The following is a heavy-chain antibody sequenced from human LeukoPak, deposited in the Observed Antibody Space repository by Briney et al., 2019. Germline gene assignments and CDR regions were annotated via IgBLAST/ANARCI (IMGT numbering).Heavy chain of an antibody. CDR3: ARDEITMRGFDI. CDR2: ISRGSTTI. Sequence: PGGSLRLSCAASGFTFNSYSMNWVRQAPGKGLEWLSYISRGSTTIYYADSVKGRFTISRDNAKNSLYLQMNSLRDEDTAVYYCARDEITMRGFDIWGQGTMVTVSS. CDR1: GFTFNSYS. V-gene: IGHV3-48*02. J-gene: IGHJ3*02. D-gene: IGHD3-22*01.